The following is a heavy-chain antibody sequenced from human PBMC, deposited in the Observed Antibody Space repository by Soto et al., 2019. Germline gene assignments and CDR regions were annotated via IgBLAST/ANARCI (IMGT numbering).Heavy chain of an antibody. J-gene: IGHJ4*02. D-gene: IGHD1-1*01. Sequence: QVQLVQSGAEVRKPGASVTVSCEASGYTFTSYDIYWVRQATGQGLEWMGWMNPNTGNSGYAQKFQGRVTMTSDTSLITALMEPSSLISEDTAVYYCARRAEYKGWNGFVDAKYYFDYWGQGTLVTVSS. V-gene: IGHV1-8*01. CDR1: GYTFTSYD. CDR2: MNPNTGNS. CDR3: ARRAEYKGWNGFVDAKYYFDY.